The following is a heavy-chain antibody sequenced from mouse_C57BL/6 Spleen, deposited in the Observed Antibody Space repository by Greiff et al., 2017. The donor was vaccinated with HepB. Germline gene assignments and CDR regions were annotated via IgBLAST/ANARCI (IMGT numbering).Heavy chain of an antibody. CDR1: GFTFSSYA. CDR2: ISDGGSYT. J-gene: IGHJ2*01. V-gene: IGHV5-4*01. Sequence: EVQGVESGGGLVKPGGSLKLSCAASGFTFSSYAMSWVRQTPEKRLEWVATISDGGSYTYYPDNVKGRFTISRDNAKNNLYLQMSHLKSEDTAMYYCASGGYYGFDYWGQGTTLTVSS. CDR3: ASGGYYGFDY. D-gene: IGHD1-1*01.